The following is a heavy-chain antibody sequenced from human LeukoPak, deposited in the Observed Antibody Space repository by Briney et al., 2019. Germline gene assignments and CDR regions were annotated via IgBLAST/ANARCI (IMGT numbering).Heavy chain of an antibody. CDR3: ARESDY. Sequence: PSETLSLTCAVYGGSFSGYYWSWIRQPPGKGLEWIGYIYYSGSTNYNPSLKSRVTISVDTSKNQSSLKLSSVTAADTAVYYCARESDYWGQGTLVTVSS. CDR1: GGSFSGYY. V-gene: IGHV4-59*01. CDR2: IYYSGST. J-gene: IGHJ4*02.